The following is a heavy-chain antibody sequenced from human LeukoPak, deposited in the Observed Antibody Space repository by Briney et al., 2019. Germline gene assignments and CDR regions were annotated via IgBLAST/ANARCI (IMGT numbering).Heavy chain of an antibody. V-gene: IGHV3-7*05. J-gene: IGHJ4*02. D-gene: IGHD6-13*01. CDR3: ARRGTSSSWAHFDY. Sequence: PGGSLRLSCAAAGFIFSTYWLTWVRQAPGKGLEWVTNINQDGCEIYYVDSVQGRFTISRDNVKNSLYLQMTSRGAEDTAVYYCARRGTSSSWAHFDYWGQGTLVTVSS. CDR2: INQDGCEI. CDR1: GFIFSTYW.